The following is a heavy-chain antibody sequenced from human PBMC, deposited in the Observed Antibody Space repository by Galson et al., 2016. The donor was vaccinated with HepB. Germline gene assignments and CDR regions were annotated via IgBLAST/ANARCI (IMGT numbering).Heavy chain of an antibody. Sequence: QSGAEVKKPGESLKISCTTSGYKFTGKWIGWVRQKPGKGLEWMGIIYPGDSDTRYSPSFQGQVTISADKSTNTAHLQWSSLEASDTATYYCARGACSGGACYSFLYFESWGRGTPVTFAS. CDR2: IYPGDSDT. D-gene: IGHD2-15*01. CDR3: ARGACSGGACYSFLYFES. J-gene: IGHJ2*01. CDR1: GYKFTGKW. V-gene: IGHV5-51*01.